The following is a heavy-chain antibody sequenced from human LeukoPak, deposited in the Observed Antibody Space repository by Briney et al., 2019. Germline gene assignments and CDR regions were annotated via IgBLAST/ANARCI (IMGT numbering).Heavy chain of an antibody. CDR3: AREGPALLWFVEQFDAFDI. D-gene: IGHD3-10*01. V-gene: IGHV3-21*01. CDR1: GFTFSRYS. J-gene: IGHJ3*02. CDR2: ISSSSSYI. Sequence: GSLRLSCAASGFTFSRYSMNWVRQAPGKGLEWVSSISSSSSYIYYADSVKGRFTISRDNAKNSLYLQMNSLRAEDTAAYYYAREGPALLWFVEQFDAFDIWGQGTMVTVSS.